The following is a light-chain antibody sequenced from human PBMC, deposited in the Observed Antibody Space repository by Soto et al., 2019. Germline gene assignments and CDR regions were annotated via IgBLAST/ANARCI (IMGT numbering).Light chain of an antibody. V-gene: IGKV3-20*01. CDR2: GAS. CDR3: QQYGSSPPT. J-gene: IGKJ1*01. CDR1: QSVSSSY. Sequence: EIVLTQSPCTLSLYTGERATLPCRASQSVSSSYLAWYQQKPGQAPRLLIYGASSRATGIPDRFGGSGSGTDFTLTISILEPEDFAVYYCQQYGSSPPTFGQGTKVDIK.